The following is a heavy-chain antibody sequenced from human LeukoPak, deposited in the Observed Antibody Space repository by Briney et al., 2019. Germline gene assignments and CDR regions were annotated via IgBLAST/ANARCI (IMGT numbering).Heavy chain of an antibody. D-gene: IGHD4-11*01. CDR2: INQDGNDK. CDR3: ARQTYSIEFDY. Sequence: GGSLRLSCAASDFTFSSYWMSWVRQAPGKGLEWVANINQDGNDKYYVDSVKGRFTISRDNAKNSLYLQMYSLRADDTAVYCARQTYSIEFDYWGQGTLVTVSS. J-gene: IGHJ4*02. CDR1: DFTFSSYW. V-gene: IGHV3-7*01.